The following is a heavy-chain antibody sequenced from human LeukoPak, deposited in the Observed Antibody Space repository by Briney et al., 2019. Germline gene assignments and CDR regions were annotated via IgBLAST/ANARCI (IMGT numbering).Heavy chain of an antibody. CDR3: ACSRLALDYYGMDV. J-gene: IGHJ6*02. CDR1: GYTFTSYG. V-gene: IGHV1-18*01. CDR2: ISAYNGNT. D-gene: IGHD6-19*01. Sequence: GASVKVSCKASGYTFTSYGISWVRQAPGQGLEWMGWISAYNGNTNYAQKLQGRVTMTTDTSTSTAYMELRSLRSDDTAVYYCACSRLALDYYGMDVWGQGTTVTVSS.